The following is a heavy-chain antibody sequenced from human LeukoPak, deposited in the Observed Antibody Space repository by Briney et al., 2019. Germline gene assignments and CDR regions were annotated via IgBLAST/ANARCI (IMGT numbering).Heavy chain of an antibody. CDR2: INSDGSST. CDR1: GFTFSNYW. J-gene: IGHJ3*02. CDR3: ARGAYGNAFDI. V-gene: IGHV3-74*01. D-gene: IGHD4-17*01. Sequence: PGGSLRLSCAASGFTFSNYWMLGVRQAPGKGLMWVSRINSDGSSTSYADSMKGRFTISRDNAMNTLHLQMNSLRAEDTAVYYCARGAYGNAFDIWGQGTMVTVSS.